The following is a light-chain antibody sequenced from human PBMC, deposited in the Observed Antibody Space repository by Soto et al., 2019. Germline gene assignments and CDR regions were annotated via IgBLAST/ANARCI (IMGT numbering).Light chain of an antibody. Sequence: DIQMTQSPSSLSAAVGDRVSITCRAGQSISSYLNWYQQKPGKAPKLLIYTASSLQSGVPSRFSGSGSGIDFTLTISSLQPEDFATYYCQQSYSTPQTFGQGTKVEI. V-gene: IGKV1-39*01. CDR1: QSISSY. J-gene: IGKJ1*01. CDR3: QQSYSTPQT. CDR2: TAS.